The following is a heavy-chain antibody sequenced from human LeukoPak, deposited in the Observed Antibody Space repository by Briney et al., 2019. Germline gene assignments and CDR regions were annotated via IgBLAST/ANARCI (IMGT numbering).Heavy chain of an antibody. CDR1: GFTFSSYA. CDR3: ARDLDFMWELRSDAFDI. Sequence: GGSLRLSCAASGFTFSSYAMHWVRQAPGKGLEWVAVISYDGSNKYYADSVKGRFTISRDNSKNTLYLQMNSLRAEDTAVYYCARDLDFMWELRSDAFDIWGQGTMVTVSS. D-gene: IGHD1-26*01. J-gene: IGHJ3*02. CDR2: ISYDGSNK. V-gene: IGHV3-30-3*01.